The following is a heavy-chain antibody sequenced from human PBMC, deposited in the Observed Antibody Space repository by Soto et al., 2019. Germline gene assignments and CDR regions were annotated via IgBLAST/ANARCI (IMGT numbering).Heavy chain of an antibody. J-gene: IGHJ6*02. D-gene: IGHD2-2*01. CDR3: AKDSRLSAASYGMDV. CDR2: ISGSGGST. CDR1: GFTFSSYA. V-gene: IGHV3-23*01. Sequence: PGGSLRLSCAAXGFTFSSYAMSWVRQAPGKGLEWVSAISGSGGSTYYADSVKGRFTISRDNSKNTLYLQMNSLRAEDTAVYYCAKDSRLSAASYGMDVWGQGTTVTVSS.